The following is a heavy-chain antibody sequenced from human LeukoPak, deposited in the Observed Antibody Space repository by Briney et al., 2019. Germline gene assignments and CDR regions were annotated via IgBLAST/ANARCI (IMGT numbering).Heavy chain of an antibody. V-gene: IGHV4-59*01. CDR3: ARELAAPYFDY. Sequence: SETLSLTCTVSGGSISSYYWSWIRQPPGKGLEWIGYNYYSGSTNYNPSLKSRVTISVDTSKNQFSLKLSSVTAADTAVYYCARELAAPYFDYWGQGTLVTVSS. CDR2: NYYSGST. D-gene: IGHD6-19*01. J-gene: IGHJ4*02. CDR1: GGSISSYY.